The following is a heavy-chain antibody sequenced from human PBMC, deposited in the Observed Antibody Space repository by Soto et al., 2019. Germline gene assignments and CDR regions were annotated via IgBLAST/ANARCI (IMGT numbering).Heavy chain of an antibody. CDR2: MNPNSGNT. CDR1: GYTFTSYD. Sequence: ASVKVSCKASGYTFTSYDINWVRQATGQGLEWMGWMNPNSGNTGYAQKFQGRVTMTRNTSISTAYMELSSLRSEDTAVYYCARGPSIAAAGTYYYYYGMDVWGQGTTVTVSS. V-gene: IGHV1-8*01. D-gene: IGHD6-13*01. J-gene: IGHJ6*02. CDR3: ARGPSIAAAGTYYYYYGMDV.